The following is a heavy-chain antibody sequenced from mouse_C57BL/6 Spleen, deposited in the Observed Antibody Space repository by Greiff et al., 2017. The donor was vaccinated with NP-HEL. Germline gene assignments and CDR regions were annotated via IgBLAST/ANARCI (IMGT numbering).Heavy chain of an antibody. CDR2: ISDGGSYT. V-gene: IGHV5-4*01. CDR1: GFTFSSYA. J-gene: IGHJ3*01. Sequence: EVMLVESGGGLVKPGASLKLSCAASGFTFSSYAMSWVRQTPEKRLEWVATISDGGSYTYYPDNVKGRFTISIDTAKTNLYLQMSHLKSEDTAMYYCARDGGAWFAYWGQGTLVTVSA. CDR3: ARDGGAWFAY.